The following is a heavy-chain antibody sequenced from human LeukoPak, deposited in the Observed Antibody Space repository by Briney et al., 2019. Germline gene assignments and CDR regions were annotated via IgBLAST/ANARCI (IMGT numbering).Heavy chain of an antibody. CDR1: GGSFSGYY. V-gene: IGHV4-34*01. D-gene: IGHD3-10*01. CDR2: INHSGST. CDR3: ARGRVPYYYGSGSYRNWFDP. J-gene: IGHJ5*02. Sequence: SETLSLTCAVYGGSFSGYYWSWIRQPPGKGLEWIGEINHSGSTNHNPSLKSRVTISVDTSKNQFSLKLSSVTAADTAVYYCARGRVPYYYGSGSYRNWFDPWGQGTLVTVSS.